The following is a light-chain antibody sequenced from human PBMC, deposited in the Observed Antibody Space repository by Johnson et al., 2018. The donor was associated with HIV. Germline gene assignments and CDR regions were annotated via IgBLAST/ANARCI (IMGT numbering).Light chain of an antibody. CDR2: DNN. Sequence: QSVLTQPPSVSAAPGQKVTISCSGSSSNIGNNYVSWYQHLPGKAPKLLIYDNNKRPSGIPDRFSGSKSGTSATLGITGLQTGDEADYYCGTWDSSLSACVFGTGAKVTVL. CDR3: GTWDSSLSACV. V-gene: IGLV1-51*01. J-gene: IGLJ1*01. CDR1: SSNIGNNY.